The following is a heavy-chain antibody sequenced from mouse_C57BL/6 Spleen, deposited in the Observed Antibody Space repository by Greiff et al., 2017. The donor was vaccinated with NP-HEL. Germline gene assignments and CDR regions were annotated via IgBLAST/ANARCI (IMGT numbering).Heavy chain of an antibody. D-gene: IGHD2-4*01. CDR1: GYAFSSSW. CDR2: IYPGDGET. V-gene: IGHV1-82*01. CDR3: ARSRGLRRGDYAMDY. Sequence: VQLQQSGPELVKPGASVKISCKASGYAFSSSWMNWVKQRPGKGLEWIGRIYPGDGETNYNGKFKGKATLTADKSSSTAYMQLSSLTSEDSAVYFCARSRGLRRGDYAMDYWGQGTSVTVSS. J-gene: IGHJ4*01.